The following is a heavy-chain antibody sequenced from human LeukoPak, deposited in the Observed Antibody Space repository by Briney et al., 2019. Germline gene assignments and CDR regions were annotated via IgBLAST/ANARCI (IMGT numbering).Heavy chain of an antibody. CDR3: AKFAAASAAFDI. CDR1: GFTFSSYW. J-gene: IGHJ3*02. D-gene: IGHD6-13*01. Sequence: PGGSLRLSCAASGFTFSSYWMHWVRQAPGKGLVWVSRINSDGSSTSYADSVKGRFTISRDNAKNTLYLQMNSLRAEDTAVYYCAKFAAASAAFDIWGQGTMVTVSS. V-gene: IGHV3-74*01. CDR2: INSDGSST.